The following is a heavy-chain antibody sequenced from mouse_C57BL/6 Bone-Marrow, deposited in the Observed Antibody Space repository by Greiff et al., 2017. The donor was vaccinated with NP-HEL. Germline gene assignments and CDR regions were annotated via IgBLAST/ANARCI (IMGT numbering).Heavy chain of an antibody. CDR2: IDPENGDT. V-gene: IGHV14-4*01. Sequence: VQLQQSGAELVRPGASVKLSCTASGFNIKDDYMHWVKQRPEQGLEWIGWIDPENGDTEYASKFQGKATITADTSSNTAYLQLSSLTSEDTAVYYCTTWDYDPVDYWGQGTTLTVSS. CDR3: TTWDYDPVDY. J-gene: IGHJ2*01. CDR1: GFNIKDDY. D-gene: IGHD2-4*01.